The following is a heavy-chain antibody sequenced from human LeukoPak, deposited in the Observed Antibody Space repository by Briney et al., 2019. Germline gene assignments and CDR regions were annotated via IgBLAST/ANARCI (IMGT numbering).Heavy chain of an antibody. Sequence: SETLSLTCAVSGVSFNDYYWSWVRQTPGKGLEWIGEINHSGYTNDSPSLRSRVTLSIDTSRKQFSLNLRSVTVADTGIYYCTRMTTGHDYWGQGTLVTVSS. V-gene: IGHV4-34*01. CDR1: GVSFNDYY. CDR2: INHSGYT. J-gene: IGHJ4*02. D-gene: IGHD4-17*01. CDR3: TRMTTGHDY.